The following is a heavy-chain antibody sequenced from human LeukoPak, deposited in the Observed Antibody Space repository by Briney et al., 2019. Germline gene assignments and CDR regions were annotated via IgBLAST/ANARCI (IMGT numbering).Heavy chain of an antibody. CDR1: GGSISSYY. D-gene: IGHD6-13*01. V-gene: IGHV4-59*08. Sequence: SETLSLTCTVSGGSISSYYWSWIRQPPGKGLEWIGYIYYSGSTNYNPSPKSRVTISVDTSKNQFSLKLSSVTAADTAVYYCARLYSSSWYGPRYFDYWGQGTLVTVSS. CDR3: ARLYSSSWYGPRYFDY. J-gene: IGHJ4*02. CDR2: IYYSGST.